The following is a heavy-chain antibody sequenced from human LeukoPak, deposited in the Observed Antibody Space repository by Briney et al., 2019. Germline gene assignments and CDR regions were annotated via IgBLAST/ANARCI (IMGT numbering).Heavy chain of an antibody. CDR3: ARWQGDSSNWGRTRGYGMGV. CDR1: GGSIGSYY. Sequence: PSETLSLTCSVSGGSIGSYYWNWIRQPPGKGLEWIGCIHYSGYISYNPSLESRVTISADTSKDQFSLKMSSVTAADTALYYCARWQGDSSNWGRTRGYGMGVWGQGITVIVSS. V-gene: IGHV4-59*01. CDR2: IHYSGYI. J-gene: IGHJ6*02. D-gene: IGHD6-13*01.